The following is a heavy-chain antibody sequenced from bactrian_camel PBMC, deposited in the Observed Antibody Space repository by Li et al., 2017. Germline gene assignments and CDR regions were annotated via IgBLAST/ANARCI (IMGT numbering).Heavy chain of an antibody. CDR1: EFAISSST. D-gene: IGHD1*01. CDR3: AADAVGADRNSCPGPDSGA. J-gene: IGHJ6*01. Sequence: DVQLVESGGALVQPGGSLRLSRAAREFAISSSTMSWVRQAPGKGLEWVSVINTGGGDTYYSDSVKGRFAISRDNAKKTLYLQMNSLKTEDTAMYYCAADAVGADRNSCPGPDSGAWGQGTQVTVS. CDR2: INTGGGDT. V-gene: IGHV3S31*01.